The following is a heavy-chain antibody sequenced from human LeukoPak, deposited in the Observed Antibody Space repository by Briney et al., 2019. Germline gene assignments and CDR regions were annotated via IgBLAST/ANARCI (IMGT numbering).Heavy chain of an antibody. CDR3: ARNVNGSRSFDY. V-gene: IGHV1-69*13. J-gene: IGHJ4*02. Sequence: GASVKVSCKASGGTFSSYAISWVRQAPGQGLEWMGGIIPIFGTANYAQKFQGRVTITADESTSTAYMELSSLRSEDTAVYYGARNVNGSRSFDYWGQGTLVTVSS. CDR2: IIPIFGTA. CDR1: GGTFSSYA. D-gene: IGHD1-1*01.